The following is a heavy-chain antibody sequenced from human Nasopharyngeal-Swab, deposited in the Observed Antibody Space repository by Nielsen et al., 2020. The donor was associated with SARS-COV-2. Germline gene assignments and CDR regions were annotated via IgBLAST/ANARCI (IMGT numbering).Heavy chain of an antibody. CDR2: IIHIFGTA. V-gene: IGHV1-69*05. CDR1: RGTFSSYA. Sequence: SVKVSCTASRGTFSSYAISWVRQAPGQGLEWMGGIIHIFGTANYAQKFQGRVTITTDESTSTAYMELSSLRSEDPAVYYCARHVSAIHYYYYGMDVWGQGTTVTVSS. D-gene: IGHD5/OR15-5a*01. CDR3: ARHVSAIHYYYYGMDV. J-gene: IGHJ6*02.